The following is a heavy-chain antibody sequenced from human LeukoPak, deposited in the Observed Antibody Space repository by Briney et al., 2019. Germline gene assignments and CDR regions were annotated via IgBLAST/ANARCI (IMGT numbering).Heavy chain of an antibody. V-gene: IGHV4-59*01. CDR2: IYYSGST. CDR1: GGSISSYY. Sequence: PSETLSLTCTVSGGSISSYYWSWIRQPPGKGLEWIGYIYYSGSTNYNPSLKSRVTISVDTSKNQFSLKLSSVTAADTAVYYRARDSSGWATVFDYWGQGTLVTVSS. CDR3: ARDSSGWATVFDY. D-gene: IGHD6-19*01. J-gene: IGHJ4*02.